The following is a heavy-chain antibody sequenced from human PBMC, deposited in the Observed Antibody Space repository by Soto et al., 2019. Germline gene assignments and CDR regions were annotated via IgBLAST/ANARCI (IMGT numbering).Heavy chain of an antibody. Sequence: PGESLKISCKGSGYSFTSYWIGWVRQVPGKGLEWMGIIYPGDSDTRYSPSFQGQVTISADKSISTAYLQWSSLKASDTAMYYCARGAAAAGTSYYYGMDVWGQGTTVTVSS. D-gene: IGHD6-13*01. CDR2: IYPGDSDT. J-gene: IGHJ6*02. V-gene: IGHV5-51*01. CDR1: GYSFTSYW. CDR3: ARGAAAAGTSYYYGMDV.